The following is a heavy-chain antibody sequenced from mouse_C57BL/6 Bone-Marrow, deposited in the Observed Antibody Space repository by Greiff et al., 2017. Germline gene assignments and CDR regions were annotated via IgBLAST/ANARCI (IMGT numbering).Heavy chain of an antibody. D-gene: IGHD1-1*02. V-gene: IGHV1-81*01. CDR2: ISPRSGNT. CDR1: GYTFTSYG. Sequence: VQRVESGAELARPGASVKLSCKASGYTFTSYGISWVKQRTGQGLEWIGEISPRSGNTYYNEKFKGKATLTADKSSRTAAMEPSSLTSEDSAVYFFAIQGVCWYVRFSPYYFSYWGQGPTLTVSS. CDR3: AIQGVCWYVRFSPYYFSY. J-gene: IGHJ2*01.